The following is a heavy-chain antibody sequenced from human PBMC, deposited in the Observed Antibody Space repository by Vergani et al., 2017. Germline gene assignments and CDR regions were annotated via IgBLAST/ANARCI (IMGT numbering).Heavy chain of an antibody. D-gene: IGHD4-11*01. CDR2: INPNSGGT. J-gene: IGHJ6*03. CDR3: ARDGYSNYGYYYYYYMDV. CDR1: GYTFTGYY. Sequence: QVQLVQSGAEVKKPGASVKVSCKASGYTFTGYYMHWVRQAPGQGLEWMGWINPNSGGTNYAQKFQGWVTMTRDTSISTAYMELSRLRSDDTAVYYCARDGYSNYGYYYYYYMDVWGKGTTVTVSS. V-gene: IGHV1-2*04.